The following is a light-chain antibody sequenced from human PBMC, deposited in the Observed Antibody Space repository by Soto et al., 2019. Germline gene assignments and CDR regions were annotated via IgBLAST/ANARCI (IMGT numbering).Light chain of an antibody. J-gene: IGLJ1*01. Sequence: QSVLTQPPSASGTPGQSGTISCSGSSSNIGSNYVYWYQQLPGTAPKLLIYRNNQRPSGVPDRFSGSKSGTSASLAISGLRSEDEADYYCASWDDSLSGYVFGTGTKLTVL. CDR1: SSNIGSNY. CDR2: RNN. CDR3: ASWDDSLSGYV. V-gene: IGLV1-47*01.